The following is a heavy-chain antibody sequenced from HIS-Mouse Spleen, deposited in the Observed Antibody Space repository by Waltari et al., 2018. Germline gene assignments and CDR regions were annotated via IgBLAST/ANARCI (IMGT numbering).Heavy chain of an antibody. CDR2: IYYSGST. D-gene: IGHD6-13*01. Sequence: QLQLQESGPGLVKPSETLSLTCTVPGCSISSSRYYWGRPRQPPGKGLAWIGSIYYSGSTYYNPSLKSRVTISVDTSKNQFSLKLSSVTAADTAVYYCAREIPYSSSWYDWYFDLWGRGTLVTVSS. V-gene: IGHV4-39*07. CDR3: AREIPYSSSWYDWYFDL. J-gene: IGHJ2*01. CDR1: GCSISSSRYY.